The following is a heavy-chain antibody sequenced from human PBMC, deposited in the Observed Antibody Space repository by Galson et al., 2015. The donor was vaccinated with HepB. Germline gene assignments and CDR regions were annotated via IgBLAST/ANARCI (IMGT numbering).Heavy chain of an antibody. CDR3: ARKVPDGSNWVFDY. J-gene: IGHJ4*02. V-gene: IGHV2-70*01. Sequence: PALVKPTQTLTLTCTFSGFSLSTSGMCVSWIRQPPGKALEWLALIDWEDDKYYSTSLKTRLTISKDTSKNKVVLTMTNMDPVDTATYDCARKVPDGSNWVFDYWGQGTLVTVSS. CDR1: GFSLSTSGMC. CDR2: IDWEDDK. D-gene: IGHD6-13*01.